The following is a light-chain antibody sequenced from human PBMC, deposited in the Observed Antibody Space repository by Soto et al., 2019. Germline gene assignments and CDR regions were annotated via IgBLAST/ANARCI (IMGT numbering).Light chain of an antibody. CDR3: SSYTTTIVV. Sequence: QSVLTQPPSVSGSPGQSVTISCTGASSDIDSYNRVSWYQQPPGTAPKLIIYEVNNRPSGVPDRFSGSKSGNTASLIISGLQAEDEADYYCSSYTTTIVVFGGGTKLTVL. CDR2: EVN. J-gene: IGLJ2*01. CDR1: SSDIDSYNR. V-gene: IGLV2-18*02.